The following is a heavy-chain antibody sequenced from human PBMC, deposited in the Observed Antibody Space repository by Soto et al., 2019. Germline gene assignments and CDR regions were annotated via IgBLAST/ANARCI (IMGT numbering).Heavy chain of an antibody. CDR1: GFTFDDYA. J-gene: IGHJ3*02. Sequence: GGSLRLSCAASGFTFDDYAMHWVRQAPGKGLEWVSGISWNSGSIGYADSVKGRFTISRDNAKNSLYLQMNSMRAEDTALYYCAKATNWGVPLGAFDIWGQGTMVTVSS. D-gene: IGHD7-27*01. CDR3: AKATNWGVPLGAFDI. V-gene: IGHV3-9*01. CDR2: ISWNSGSI.